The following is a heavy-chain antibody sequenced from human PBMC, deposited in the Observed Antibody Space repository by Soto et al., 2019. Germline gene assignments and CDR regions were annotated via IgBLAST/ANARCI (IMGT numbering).Heavy chain of an antibody. V-gene: IGHV4-34*01. J-gene: IGHJ4*02. CDR3: LSARFDY. CDR2: INHSGST. D-gene: IGHD6-19*01. Sequence: ETLSLTCAVYGVSFSGYYWSWIRQPPGKGLEWIGEINHSGSTNYNPSLKSRVTISVDTSKNQFSLKLSSVTAADTAVYYCLSARFDYWGQGTLVTVSS. CDR1: GVSFSGYY.